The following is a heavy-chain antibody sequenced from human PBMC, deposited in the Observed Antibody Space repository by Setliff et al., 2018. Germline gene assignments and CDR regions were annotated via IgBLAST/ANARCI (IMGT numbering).Heavy chain of an antibody. V-gene: IGHV4-61*09. CDR2: IFSKGST. Sequence: NPSETLSLTCTVSGGSISSGNYYWSWIRQPAGKAPEWIGHIFSKGSTNNNPSLKSRVSISLDTSKSQFSLRLSSLTAADTAVYYCARSPPNRGFGSGWYGDFWGQGTLVTVSS. CDR1: GGSISSGNYY. D-gene: IGHD6-19*01. J-gene: IGHJ4*02. CDR3: ARSPPNRGFGSGWYGDF.